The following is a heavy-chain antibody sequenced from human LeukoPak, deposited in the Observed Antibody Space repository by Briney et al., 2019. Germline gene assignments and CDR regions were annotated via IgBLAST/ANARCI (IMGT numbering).Heavy chain of an antibody. Sequence: SETLSLTCTVSGGSISSGSYYWSWIRQPAGKGLEWIGRIYTSGSTNYNPSLKSRVTISVDTSKNQFSLKLSSVTAADTALYYCARSRGYFDYWGQGTLVTVSS. D-gene: IGHD6-13*01. V-gene: IGHV4-61*02. CDR2: IYTSGST. CDR3: ARSRGYFDY. CDR1: GGSISSGSYY. J-gene: IGHJ4*02.